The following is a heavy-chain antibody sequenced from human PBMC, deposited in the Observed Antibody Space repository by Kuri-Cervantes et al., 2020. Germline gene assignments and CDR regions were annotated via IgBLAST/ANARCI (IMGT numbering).Heavy chain of an antibody. D-gene: IGHD4-17*01. V-gene: IGHV4-59*04. Sequence: SETLSLTCTVSGGSISSYYWSWIRQPPGKGLEWIGYIYYSGSTYYNPSLKSRVTISVDTSKNQFSLKLSSVTAADTAVYYCAGDRWDYGVELGAFDIWGQGTMVTVSS. CDR3: AGDRWDYGVELGAFDI. CDR1: GGSISSYY. J-gene: IGHJ3*02. CDR2: IYYSGST.